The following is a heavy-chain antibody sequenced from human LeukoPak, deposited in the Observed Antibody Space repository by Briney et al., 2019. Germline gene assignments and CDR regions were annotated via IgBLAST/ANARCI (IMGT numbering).Heavy chain of an antibody. CDR3: AKDRITGTPYYFDY. D-gene: IGHD1-20*01. V-gene: IGHV3-23*01. CDR2: ISASGGSS. CDR1: GFTFSSYA. Sequence: GGPLRLSCAASGFTFSSYAMSWVRQAPGKGLEWVLGISASGGSSYYADSVKGRFTISRDNSKNTLYLQMDSLRAEDTAVYYCAKDRITGTPYYFDYWGQGTLVTVSS. J-gene: IGHJ4*02.